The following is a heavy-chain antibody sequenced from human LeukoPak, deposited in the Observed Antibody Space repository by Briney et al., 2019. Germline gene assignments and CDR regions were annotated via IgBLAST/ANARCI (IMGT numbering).Heavy chain of an antibody. Sequence: GGSLRLSCTASGFSFSDNFMGWIRQAPGKGLQWVSYISSGGDMIYYSDAVKGRFSISRDNSKRSLYLQMNRLRVDDTAVYFCARGAYGWTFNPWGQGTLVSVSS. CDR2: ISSGGDMI. CDR3: ARGAYGWTFNP. J-gene: IGHJ5*02. V-gene: IGHV3-11*01. CDR1: GFSFSDNF. D-gene: IGHD3-10*01.